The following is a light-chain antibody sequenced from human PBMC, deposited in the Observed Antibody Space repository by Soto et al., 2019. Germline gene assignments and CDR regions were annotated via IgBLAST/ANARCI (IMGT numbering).Light chain of an antibody. CDR3: SSYTSSTTVV. Sequence: QSALTQPASVSGSPGQSITISCTGTSSDVGGSNYVSWYQQHPGKAPKLMIYDVSNRPSGVSNRFSGSKSDNTASLTISGLQAEDEADYYCSSYTSSTTVVFGTGTKATVL. CDR2: DVS. CDR1: SSDVGGSNY. V-gene: IGLV2-14*01. J-gene: IGLJ1*01.